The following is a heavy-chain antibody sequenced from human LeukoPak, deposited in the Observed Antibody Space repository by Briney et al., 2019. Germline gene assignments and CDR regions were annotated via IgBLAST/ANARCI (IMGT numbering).Heavy chain of an antibody. CDR3: ARGDCSGGNRHFDY. Sequence: HGESLKISCKGSGYSFTAYWIGWVRQMPGKGLELMGIISPGDSDTRYSPAFQGQVTISADKSISTAYLQWSSLKASDTAMYYCARGDCSGGNRHFDYWGQGTLVTVSS. V-gene: IGHV5-51*01. D-gene: IGHD2-15*01. CDR1: GYSFTAYW. CDR2: ISPGDSDT. J-gene: IGHJ4*02.